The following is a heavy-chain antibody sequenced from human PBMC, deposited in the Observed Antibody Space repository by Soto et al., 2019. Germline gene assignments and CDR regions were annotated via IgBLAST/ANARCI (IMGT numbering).Heavy chain of an antibody. CDR3: ARDRAAAGMSYNWFDP. V-gene: IGHV1-2*02. Sequence: ASVKVSCKASGYTFTGYYMHCVRQAPGQGLEWMGWINPNSGGTNYAQKFQGRVTMTRDTSISTAYMELSRLRSDDTAVYYCARDRAAAGMSYNWFDPWGQGTLVTVSS. D-gene: IGHD6-13*01. CDR1: GYTFTGYY. J-gene: IGHJ5*02. CDR2: INPNSGGT.